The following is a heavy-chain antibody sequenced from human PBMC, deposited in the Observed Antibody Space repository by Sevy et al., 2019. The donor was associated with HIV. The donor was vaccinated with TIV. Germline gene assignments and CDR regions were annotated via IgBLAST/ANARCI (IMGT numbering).Heavy chain of an antibody. CDR2: ISYDGNIK. CDR1: RFTFSTYA. D-gene: IGHD5-18*01. CDR3: ARDGGAYTYGTGKY. Sequence: GGSLRLSCAASRFTFSTYAMHWVRQAPGKGLEWVSVISYDGNIKYYADSVKGRFTISRDDSKNTLYLQMNSLRAEDTAVYYCARDGGAYTYGTGKYWGQGTLVTVSP. J-gene: IGHJ4*02. V-gene: IGHV3-30-3*01.